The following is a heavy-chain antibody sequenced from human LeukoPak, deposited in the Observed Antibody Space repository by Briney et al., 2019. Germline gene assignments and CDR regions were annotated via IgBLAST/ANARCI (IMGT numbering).Heavy chain of an antibody. CDR1: GGSISSYY. D-gene: IGHD5-18*01. CDR3: ARSEYSYGADAFDI. J-gene: IGHJ3*02. Sequence: SETLSLTSTVSGGSISSYYWSWIRQPPGKGLEWIGYIHYSGSTNYNPSLKSRVTISLETSKNQFSLRLSSVTAADTAVYYCARSEYSYGADAFDIWGQGTMVTVSS. CDR2: IHYSGST. V-gene: IGHV4-59*01.